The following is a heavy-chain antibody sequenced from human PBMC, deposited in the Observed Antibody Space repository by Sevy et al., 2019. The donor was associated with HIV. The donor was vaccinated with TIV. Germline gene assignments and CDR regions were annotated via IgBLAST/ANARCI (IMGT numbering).Heavy chain of an antibody. D-gene: IGHD3-10*01. CDR2: INPNSGAT. CDR3: ASPGKYDYGSLLAY. CDR1: GYTFTDYF. J-gene: IGHJ4*02. Sequence: ASVKVSCKASGYTFTDYFMHWVRQAPGQGLEWMGWINPNSGATAYAQMFQGRVTMTRDTSISTAYMELSRLRSDDTAVYSCASPGKYDYGSLLAYWGQGTLVTLSS. V-gene: IGHV1-2*02.